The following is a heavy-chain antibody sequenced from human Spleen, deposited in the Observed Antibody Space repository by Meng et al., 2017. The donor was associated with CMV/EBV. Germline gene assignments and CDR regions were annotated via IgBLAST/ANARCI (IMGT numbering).Heavy chain of an antibody. V-gene: IGHV1-24*01. CDR2: FDPEDGET. CDR1: GYNLTELS. D-gene: IGHD6-13*01. Sequence: QVRLVEAGDEVKKPGSSVKVLCNVYGYNLTELSMHWVRQAPGKGLEWMGGFDPEDGETIYAQKFQGRVTMTEDTSTDTAYMELSSLRSEDTAVYYCATDRIAAAGMPVNWFDPWGQGTLVTVSS. CDR3: ATDRIAAAGMPVNWFDP. J-gene: IGHJ5*02.